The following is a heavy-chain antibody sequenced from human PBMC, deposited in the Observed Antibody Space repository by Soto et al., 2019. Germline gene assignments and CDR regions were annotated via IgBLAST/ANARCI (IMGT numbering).Heavy chain of an antibody. Sequence: QVQLEQSGAEVQKPGSSVKVSCKASGGTFSSYAISWVRQAPGQGLEWMGGIIPISDTTNYAQKFQGRVTITADESTSTAYMELSSRRSEDTAVYYCARSQGSSTSLEIYYYYYYGMDVWGQGTTLTVSS. CDR3: ARSQGSSTSLEIYYYYYYGMDV. D-gene: IGHD2-2*01. V-gene: IGHV1-69*01. CDR2: IIPISDTT. CDR1: GGTFSSYA. J-gene: IGHJ6*02.